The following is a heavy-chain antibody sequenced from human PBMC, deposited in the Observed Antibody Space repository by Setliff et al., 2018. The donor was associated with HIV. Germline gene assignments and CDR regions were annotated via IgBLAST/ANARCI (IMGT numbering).Heavy chain of an antibody. CDR2: MSPSSGST. J-gene: IGHJ4*02. CDR3: ARLPQD. CDR1: GYTFTSYG. Sequence: ASVKVSCKASGYTFTSYGISWVRQASGQGLEWMGWMSPSSGSTVYGQMFHGRVSLTRNTSTSTAYMELSSLRSEDTAIYYCARLPQDWGQGTLVTVSS. V-gene: IGHV1-8*02.